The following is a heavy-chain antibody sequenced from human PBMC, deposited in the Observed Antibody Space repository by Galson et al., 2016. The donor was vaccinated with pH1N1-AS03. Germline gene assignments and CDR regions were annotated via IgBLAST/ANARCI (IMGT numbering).Heavy chain of an antibody. J-gene: IGHJ6*02. CDR3: AKAVAGSLNLYYYYGADV. V-gene: IGHV3-7*03. Sequence: SLRLSCAASGFPFSGYWMTWVRQAAGKGLEWVASIKQDGSDKHYVDYVKGRFTISQDNAKNSLYLQMNSLRPEDTAVYYCAKAVAGSLNLYYYYGADVWGQGTTVTVSS. D-gene: IGHD6-19*01. CDR2: IKQDGSDK. CDR1: GFPFSGYW.